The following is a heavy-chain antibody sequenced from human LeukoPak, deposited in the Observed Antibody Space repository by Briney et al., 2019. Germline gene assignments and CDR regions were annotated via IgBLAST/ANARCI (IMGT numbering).Heavy chain of an antibody. V-gene: IGHV3-21*01. J-gene: IGHJ1*01. Sequence: GGSLRLSCAASGFTFSSYSMNWVRQAPGKGLEWVSSISTSSSYIYYADSVKGRFTISRDNAKKSLYLQMNSLRAEDTAVYYCASKSAVRYFEHWGQGTLVTVSS. CDR3: ASKSAVRYFEH. CDR1: GFTFSSYS. CDR2: ISTSSSYI. D-gene: IGHD4-17*01.